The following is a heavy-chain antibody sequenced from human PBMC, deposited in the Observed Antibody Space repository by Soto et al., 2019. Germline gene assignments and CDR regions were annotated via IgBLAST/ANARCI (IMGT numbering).Heavy chain of an antibody. V-gene: IGHV3-23*01. D-gene: IGHD2-15*01. CDR3: AKEGIYRDIVVVYGFDPVPNQYMDV. Sequence: EVQLLESGGGLVQPGGSLRLSCAASGFTFSSYAMSWVRQAPGKGLEWVSAISGSGGSTYYADSVKGRFTISRDNSKNTLYLQMNSLRAEDTAVYYCAKEGIYRDIVVVYGFDPVPNQYMDVWGKGTTVTVSS. CDR2: ISGSGGST. CDR1: GFTFSSYA. J-gene: IGHJ6*03.